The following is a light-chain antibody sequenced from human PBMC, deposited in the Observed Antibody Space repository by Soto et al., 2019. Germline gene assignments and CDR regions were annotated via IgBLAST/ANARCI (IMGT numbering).Light chain of an antibody. Sequence: QSVLTQSPSASASLGASVKLTCTLSSGHSSYAIAWHQQQPEKGPRYLMKLNSDGSHSKGDGIPDRFSGSSSGAERYLTISSLQSEDEADSYCQTWGPGIQVFGGGTKLTVL. CDR1: SGHSSYA. CDR3: QTWGPGIQV. CDR2: LNSDGSH. J-gene: IGLJ2*01. V-gene: IGLV4-69*01.